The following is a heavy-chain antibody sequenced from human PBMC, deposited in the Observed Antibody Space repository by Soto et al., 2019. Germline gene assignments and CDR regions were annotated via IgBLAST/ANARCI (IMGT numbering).Heavy chain of an antibody. D-gene: IGHD2-15*01. Sequence: PSETLSLTCAVYGGSFSGYYWSWIRQPPGKGLEWIGEINHSGSTNYNPSLKSRVTISVDTSKNQFSLKLSSVTAADTAVYYCARATNRSCSGGSCYLQYYYYMDVWGKGTTVTVSS. CDR2: INHSGST. CDR3: ARATNRSCSGGSCYLQYYYYMDV. J-gene: IGHJ6*03. CDR1: GGSFSGYY. V-gene: IGHV4-34*01.